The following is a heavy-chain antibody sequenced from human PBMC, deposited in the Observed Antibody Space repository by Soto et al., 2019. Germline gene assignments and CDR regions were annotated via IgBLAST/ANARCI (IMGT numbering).Heavy chain of an antibody. V-gene: IGHV4-30-4*08. CDR3: ARLSLGPNYLNWFDP. D-gene: IGHD3-10*01. CDR2: IDKRGST. J-gene: IGHJ5*02. CDR1: GGYISSGDYY. Sequence: NPTGTLYLTCTVSGGYISSGDYYWSWIRQSPGKGLEWIGYIDKRGSTHYNPSLKSRVTTSVDTSKNQFSLKLSSVTAADTAVYYCARLSLGPNYLNWFDPWGQGPLVPSPQ.